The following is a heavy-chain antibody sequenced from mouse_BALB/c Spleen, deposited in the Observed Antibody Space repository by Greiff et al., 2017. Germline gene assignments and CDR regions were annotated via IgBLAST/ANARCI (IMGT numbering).Heavy chain of an antibody. CDR3: ARGFITYAMDY. D-gene: IGHD6-5*01. CDR1: GFNIKDTY. J-gene: IGHJ3*01. Sequence: VQLQQSGAELVKPGASVKLSCTAFGFNIKDTYMHWVKQRPEQGLEWIGRIDPANGNTKYDPKFQGKATITADTSSNTAYLQLSSLTSEDTAVYYCARGFITYAMDYWGQGTLVTVSA. V-gene: IGHV14-3*02. CDR2: IDPANGNT.